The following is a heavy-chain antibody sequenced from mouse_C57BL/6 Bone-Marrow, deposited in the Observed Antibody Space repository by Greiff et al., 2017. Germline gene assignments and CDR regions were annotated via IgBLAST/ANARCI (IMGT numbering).Heavy chain of an antibody. Sequence: QVQLQQPGAELVKPGASVKLSCKASGYTFTSYWMHWVKPRPGQGLEWIGMIHPNSGSTNYNEKFKSKATLTVDQSSSTAYMQLSSLTSEDSAVYYCARWTLYYFGSSWYFDVWGTGTTVTVSS. V-gene: IGHV1-64*01. J-gene: IGHJ1*03. CDR3: ARWTLYYFGSSWYFDV. D-gene: IGHD1-1*01. CDR1: GYTFTSYW. CDR2: IHPNSGST.